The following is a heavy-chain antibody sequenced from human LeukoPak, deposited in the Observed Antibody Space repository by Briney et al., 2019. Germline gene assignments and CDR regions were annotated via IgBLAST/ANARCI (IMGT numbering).Heavy chain of an antibody. CDR3: ARVSGYSAFDI. Sequence: SETLSLTCAVYGGSFSGYYWSWIRQPPGKGLEWIGEINHSGSTNYNPSLKSRVTISVDTSKNQFSLKLSSVTAADTAVYYCARVSGYSAFDIWGQGTMVTVSS. CDR1: GGSFSGYY. D-gene: IGHD3-22*01. CDR2: INHSGST. V-gene: IGHV4-34*01. J-gene: IGHJ3*02.